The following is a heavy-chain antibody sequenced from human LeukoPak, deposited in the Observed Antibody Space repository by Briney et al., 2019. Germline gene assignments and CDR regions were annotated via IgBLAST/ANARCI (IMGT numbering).Heavy chain of an antibody. CDR2: ISYGGSNE. V-gene: IGHV3-30*03. CDR3: ARDGDGSSTSCYYCMYYGMDV. J-gene: IGHJ6*02. CDR1: GFTFSNYG. D-gene: IGHD2-2*01. Sequence: PGTSLRLSCAASGFTFSNYGMHWVRQVPGKGLEWVALISYGGSNEYYARSVKGRFTISRDNSKNTLYLQMDSLRAEDTAVYYCARDGDGSSTSCYYCMYYGMDVWGQGTTVTVSS.